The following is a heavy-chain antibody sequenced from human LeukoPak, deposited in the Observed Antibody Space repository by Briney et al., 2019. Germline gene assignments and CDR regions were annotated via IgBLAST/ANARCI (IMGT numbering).Heavy chain of an antibody. D-gene: IGHD2-15*01. J-gene: IGHJ6*03. V-gene: IGHV4-39*07. CDR3: ARSGGYYYYMDV. CDR2: IYYSGST. Sequence: SGTLSLTCTVSGGSISSSSYYWGWIRQPPGKGLEWIGSIYYSGSTYYNPSLKSRVTISVDTSKNQFSLKLSSVTAADTAVYYCARSGGYYYYMDVWGKGTTVTVSS. CDR1: GGSISSSSYY.